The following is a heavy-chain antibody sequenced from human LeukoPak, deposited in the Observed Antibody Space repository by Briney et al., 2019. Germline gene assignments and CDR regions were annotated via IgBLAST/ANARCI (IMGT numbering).Heavy chain of an antibody. CDR1: GDSVSSNSAA. Sequence: SQTLSLTCAISGDSVSSNSAAWNWIRQSPSRGLEWLGRTYYRSRWSDDYAVSVKSRMTINPDTSKNQFSLHLNSVTPEDTAVYYCARGRSGYWVSLFEYWGQGILVTVSS. CDR3: ARGRSGYWVSLFEY. V-gene: IGHV6-1*01. CDR2: TYYRSRWSD. J-gene: IGHJ4*02. D-gene: IGHD6-25*01.